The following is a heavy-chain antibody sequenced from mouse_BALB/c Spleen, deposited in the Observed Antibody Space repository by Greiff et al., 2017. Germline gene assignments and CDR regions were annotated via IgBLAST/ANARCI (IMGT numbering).Heavy chain of an antibody. D-gene: IGHD3-1*01. V-gene: IGHV2-4-1*01. CDR2: IWSGGST. CDR1: GFSLTSYG. J-gene: IGHJ4*01. CDR3: ARDSGSYAMDY. Sequence: QVQLQQSGPGLVQPSQSLSITCTVSGFSLTSYGVHWVRQSPGKGLEWLGVIWSGGSTDYNSALKSRLSISKDNSKSQVFLKMNSLQTDDTARYYCARDSGSYAMDYWGQGTSVTVSS.